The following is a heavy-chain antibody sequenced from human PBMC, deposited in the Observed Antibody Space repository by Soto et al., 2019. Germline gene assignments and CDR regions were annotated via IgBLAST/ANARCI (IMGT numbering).Heavy chain of an antibody. Sequence: EVQLVESGGGLVQPGGSLRLSCAASGFTFSSYAMHWVRQAPGKGLEYVSAITTSGNSPYYASSVKGRFTISRDNSKNTLYLQMGSLRAEDMAVYYCAREYWSGGNCQLFFDYWGQGTLVTVSS. CDR1: GFTFSSYA. J-gene: IGHJ4*02. CDR3: AREYWSGGNCQLFFDY. V-gene: IGHV3-64*01. D-gene: IGHD2-15*01. CDR2: ITTSGNSP.